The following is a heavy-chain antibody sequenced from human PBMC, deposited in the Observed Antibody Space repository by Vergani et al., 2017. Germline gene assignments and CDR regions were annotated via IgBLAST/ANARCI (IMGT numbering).Heavy chain of an antibody. CDR3: ARAGSVYDYSYFDY. CDR1: GGTFSNYT. Sequence: QVQLVQSGAEVKKPGSSVKVSCMASGGTFSNYTISLVRQAPGQGLEWMGRIIPIFGTAHYAQKFQGRVTITAAESTSTVYMELINLRSEDTAVYYCARAGSVYDYSYFDYWGQGTLVTVSS. J-gene: IGHJ4*02. V-gene: IGHV1-69*13. CDR2: IIPIFGTA. D-gene: IGHD5/OR15-5a*01.